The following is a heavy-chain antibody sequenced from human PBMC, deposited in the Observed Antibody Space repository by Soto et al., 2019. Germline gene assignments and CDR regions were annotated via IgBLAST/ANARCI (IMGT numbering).Heavy chain of an antibody. CDR2: ISSSSSTI. CDR3: AREGYDLNWFDP. J-gene: IGHJ5*02. V-gene: IGHV3-48*01. CDR1: GFTYSSYS. D-gene: IGHD6-13*01. Sequence: EVQLVESGGGLVQPGGSLRLSCAASGFTYSSYSMNWVRQAPGKGLEWVSYISSSSSTIYYADSVKGRFTISRDNAKNSLHLQMNSLRAEDTAVYYCAREGYDLNWFDPWGQGTLVTVAS.